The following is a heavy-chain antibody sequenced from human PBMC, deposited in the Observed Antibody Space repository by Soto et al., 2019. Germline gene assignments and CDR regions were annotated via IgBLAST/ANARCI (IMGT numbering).Heavy chain of an antibody. D-gene: IGHD2-15*01. CDR2: ISHSGST. Sequence: SETLSLTGAVSGGSISCTNWCCYVRRPPGKGLEWIGEISHSGSTNCNPPLTSRVTISVDKSKNQFSLELSSVTAADTAVYYCAISAGYCSGGSCFNDAFEIWGQETMVT. CDR3: AISAGYCSGGSCFNDAFEI. J-gene: IGHJ3*02. CDR1: GGSISCTNW. V-gene: IGHV4-4*02.